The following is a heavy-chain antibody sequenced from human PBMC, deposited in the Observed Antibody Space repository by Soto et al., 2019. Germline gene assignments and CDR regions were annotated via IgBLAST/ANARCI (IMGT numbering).Heavy chain of an antibody. J-gene: IGHJ4*02. D-gene: IGHD2-2*01. CDR3: AGEAIVLVPAAPQPRLDY. CDR2: ISYDGSKK. CDR1: GFTFSSYA. V-gene: IGHV3-30-3*01. Sequence: QVQLVESGGGVVQPGRSLRLSCAASGFTFSSYAMHWVRQAPGKGLEWVAVISYDGSKKYYADSVKGRFTISRDNSKNTLYLQMNSLRAEDKAVYYCAGEAIVLVPAAPQPRLDYLGQGTLVTVAS.